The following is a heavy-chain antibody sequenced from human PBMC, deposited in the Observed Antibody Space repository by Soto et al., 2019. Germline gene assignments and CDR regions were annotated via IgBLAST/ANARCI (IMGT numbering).Heavy chain of an antibody. CDR3: ARDTDSSGYYPYYFDY. J-gene: IGHJ4*02. Sequence: GASVKVSCKASGGTFSSYAISWVRQAPGKGLEWMGGIIPIFGTANYAQKFQGRVTITADKSTSTAYMELSSLRSEDTAVYYCARDTDSSGYYPYYFDYWGQGTLVTVSS. CDR1: GGTFSSYA. CDR2: IIPIFGTA. D-gene: IGHD3-22*01. V-gene: IGHV1-69*06.